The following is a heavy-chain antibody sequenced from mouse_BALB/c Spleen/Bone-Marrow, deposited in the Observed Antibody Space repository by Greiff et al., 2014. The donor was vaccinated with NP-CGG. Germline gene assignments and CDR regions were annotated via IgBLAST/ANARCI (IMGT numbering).Heavy chain of an antibody. D-gene: IGHD1-2*01. J-gene: IGHJ4*01. CDR3: ARITTATGAMDY. CDR1: GVSLTNYG. Sequence: QVQLKESGPGLVAPSQNLSITCTVSGVSLTNYGVHWGRQPPGKGLEGLGVIWADGSTNYNSALMSRLSISKDNSKSQVFFKMNSPQTDDTAMYYCARITTATGAMDYWGQGTSVTVSS. V-gene: IGHV2-9*02. CDR2: IWADGST.